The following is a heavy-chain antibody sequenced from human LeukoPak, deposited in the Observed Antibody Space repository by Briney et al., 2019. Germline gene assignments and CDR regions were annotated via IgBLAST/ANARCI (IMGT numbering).Heavy chain of an antibody. CDR2: INHSGST. CDR3: ARSANWIDPFDP. CDR1: GGSFSGYY. D-gene: IGHD1-1*01. J-gene: IGHJ5*02. V-gene: IGHV4-34*01. Sequence: TSETLSLTCAVYGGSFSGYYWSWIRQPPGKGLEWIGEINHSGSTNYNPSLKSRVTISVDTSKNQFSLKLSSVTAADTAVYYCARSANWIDPFDPWGQGTLVTVSS.